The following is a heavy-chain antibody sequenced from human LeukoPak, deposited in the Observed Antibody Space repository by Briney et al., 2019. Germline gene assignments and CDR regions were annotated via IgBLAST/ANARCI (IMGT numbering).Heavy chain of an antibody. J-gene: IGHJ4*02. CDR3: ARLGRWEPTDY. CDR1: GYSISSGYY. CDR2: IYHSGST. D-gene: IGHD1-26*01. V-gene: IGHV4-38-2*01. Sequence: SETLSLTCAVSGYSISSGYYCGWIRQPPGKGLEWIGSIYHSGSTYYNPSLKSRVTISVDTSKNQFSLKLSSVTAADTAVYYCARLGRWEPTDYWGQGTLVTVSS.